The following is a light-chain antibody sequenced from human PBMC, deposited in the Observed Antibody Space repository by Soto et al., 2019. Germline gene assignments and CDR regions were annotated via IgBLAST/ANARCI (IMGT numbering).Light chain of an antibody. J-gene: IGKJ2*01. Sequence: EIVMTQSPATLSVSPGERASLSCRASQSVGSNLAWYQQTAGQAPRLLIYGASTRATGIPARFSGSGSGTAFTLPSSSRQSDDFAVHSGQQYTNWPYTFGHGTKLEIK. CDR1: QSVGSN. CDR3: QQYTNWPYT. V-gene: IGKV3-15*01. CDR2: GAS.